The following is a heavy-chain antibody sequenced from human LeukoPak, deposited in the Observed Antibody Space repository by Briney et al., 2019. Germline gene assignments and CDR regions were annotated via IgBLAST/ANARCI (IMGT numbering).Heavy chain of an antibody. J-gene: IGHJ4*02. CDR2: IYTSGST. CDR3: AGNYYGSGSYYSEDRY. Sequence: SSETLSLTCTVSGGSISSGSYYWSWIRQPAGKGLEWIGRIYTSGSTNYNPSLKSRVTISVDTSKNQFSLKLSSVTAADTAVYYCAGNYYGSGSYYSEDRYWGQGTLVTVSS. CDR1: GGSISSGSYY. D-gene: IGHD3-10*01. V-gene: IGHV4-61*02.